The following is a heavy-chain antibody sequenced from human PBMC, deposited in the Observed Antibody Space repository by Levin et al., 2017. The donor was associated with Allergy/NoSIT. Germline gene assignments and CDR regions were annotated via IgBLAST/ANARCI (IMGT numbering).Heavy chain of an antibody. J-gene: IGHJ6*02. CDR2: IIPIFGTA. CDR3: ARFDCSSTSCYTSSSLWYYYGMDV. CDR1: GGTFSSYA. Sequence: SVKVSCKASGGTFSSYAISWVRQAPGQGLEWMGGIIPIFGTANYAQKFQGRVTITADKSTSTAYMELSSLRSEDTAVYYCARFDCSSTSCYTSSSLWYYYGMDVWGQGTTVTVSS. V-gene: IGHV1-69*06. D-gene: IGHD2-2*01.